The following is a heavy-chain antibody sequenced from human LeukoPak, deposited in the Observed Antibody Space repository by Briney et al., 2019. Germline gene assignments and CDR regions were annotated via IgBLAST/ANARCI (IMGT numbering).Heavy chain of an antibody. J-gene: IGHJ4*02. D-gene: IGHD3-10*01. CDR1: GGSISNYY. CDR3: ARQGLGEYCYVSGTCDY. CDR2: IYCSGST. V-gene: IGHV4-59*08. Sequence: SPTLSLTCTVSGGSISNYYWTWVRHPRGKELEWIGYIYCSGSTNYHPSLNSRVTISVDSSKNQFSLKLSSVAAADTAAYYWARQGLGEYCYVSGTCDYWGQGTLVTVSS.